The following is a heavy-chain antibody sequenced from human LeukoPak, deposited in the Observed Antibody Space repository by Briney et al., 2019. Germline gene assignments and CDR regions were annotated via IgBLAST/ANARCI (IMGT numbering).Heavy chain of an antibody. J-gene: IGHJ4*02. CDR3: ARQVGGDFDY. CDR2: IYYSGST. D-gene: IGHD2-21*01. Sequence: SETLSLACTVSGGSISSYYWSWIRQPPGKGLEWIGYIYYSGSTNYNPSLKSRVTISVDTSKNQFSLKLSSVTAADTAVYYCARQVGGDFDYWGQGTLVTVSS. V-gene: IGHV4-59*08. CDR1: GGSISSYY.